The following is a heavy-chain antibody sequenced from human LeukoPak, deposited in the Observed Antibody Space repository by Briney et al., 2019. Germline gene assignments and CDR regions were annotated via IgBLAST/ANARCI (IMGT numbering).Heavy chain of an antibody. CDR2: LSLGEVA. V-gene: IGHV4-59*13. Sequence: SETLSLTCTISGGSISSDYWSWIRQPPGKGLEWIGYLSLGEVAFYNPSLESRLTSSADTSKNQFSLNLTSVTAADTAMYYCVRVSTASGGAFDVWGQGTMVTVSS. J-gene: IGHJ3*01. CDR3: VRVSTASGGAFDV. CDR1: GGSISSDY. D-gene: IGHD2-21*02.